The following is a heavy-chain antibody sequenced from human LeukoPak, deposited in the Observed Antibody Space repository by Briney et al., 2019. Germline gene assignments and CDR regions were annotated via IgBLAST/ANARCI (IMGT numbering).Heavy chain of an antibody. D-gene: IGHD4-17*01. J-gene: IGHJ4*02. Sequence: GGPLRLSCAASGFTFSSYAMSWVRQAPGKGLEWVSAISGSGGSTYYADSVKGRFTISRDNSKNTLYLQMNSLRAEDTAVYYCAKPHDYGDYLPDYWGQGTLVTVSS. CDR1: GFTFSSYA. CDR2: ISGSGGST. V-gene: IGHV3-23*01. CDR3: AKPHDYGDYLPDY.